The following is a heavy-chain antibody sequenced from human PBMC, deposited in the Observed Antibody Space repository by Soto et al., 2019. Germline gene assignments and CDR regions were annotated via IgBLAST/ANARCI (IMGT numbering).Heavy chain of an antibody. J-gene: IGHJ4*02. V-gene: IGHV3-15*01. D-gene: IGHD1-20*01. Sequence: GGSLRLSCAASGFTFSNAWMSWVRQAPGKGLEWVGRIKSKTDGGTTDYAAPVKGRFTISRDDSKNTLYLQMNSLKTEDTAVYYCTPDVRNWPRFDYWGQGTLVTVSS. CDR2: IKSKTDGGTT. CDR1: GFTFSNAW. CDR3: TPDVRNWPRFDY.